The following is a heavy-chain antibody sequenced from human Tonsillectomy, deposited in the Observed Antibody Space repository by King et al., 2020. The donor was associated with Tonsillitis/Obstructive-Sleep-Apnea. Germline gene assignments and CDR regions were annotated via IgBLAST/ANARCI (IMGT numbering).Heavy chain of an antibody. Sequence: TLKESGPTLVKPTQTLTLTCTFSGFSLSTSGVGVGWIRQPPGKALEWLALIYLDEDKRYSPSLKSRLTITKDTSKNQVVLTMTNLDPVDTATYYCAHGSEHLGYFDYWGQGTLVTVSS. D-gene: IGHD6-19*01. J-gene: IGHJ4*02. CDR1: GFSLSTSGVG. V-gene: IGHV2-5*02. CDR2: IYLDEDK. CDR3: AHGSEHLGYFDY.